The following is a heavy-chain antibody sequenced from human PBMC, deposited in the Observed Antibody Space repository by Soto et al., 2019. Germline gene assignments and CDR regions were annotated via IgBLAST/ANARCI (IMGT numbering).Heavy chain of an antibody. V-gene: IGHV1-18*01. J-gene: IGHJ5*02. Sequence: QVQLVQSGAEVKKPGASVKVSCKASGYTFTSYGISWVRQAPGQGLEWMGWISAYNGNTNYAQKLQGRVTMTTDTPTRTANRERGSMKSDATAVYYWARDNREEKASGDYDSSWFAPWGKGPLVTVSS. CDR2: ISAYNGNT. CDR3: ARDNREEKASGDYDSSWFAP. D-gene: IGHD4-17*01. CDR1: GYTFTSYG.